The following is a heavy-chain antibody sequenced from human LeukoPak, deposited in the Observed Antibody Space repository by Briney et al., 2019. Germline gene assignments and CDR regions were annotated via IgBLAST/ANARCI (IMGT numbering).Heavy chain of an antibody. V-gene: IGHV4-34*01. D-gene: IGHD3-3*01. Sequence: PSETLSLTCAVYGGSFSDYSWSWIRQPPGKGLEWIGEINHSGSTNYNPSLKSRVTISVDTSKNRFSLKLSSVTAADTAVYYCARADFWRLFDCWGQGTLVTVSS. CDR1: GGSFSDYS. CDR3: ARADFWRLFDC. J-gene: IGHJ4*02. CDR2: INHSGST.